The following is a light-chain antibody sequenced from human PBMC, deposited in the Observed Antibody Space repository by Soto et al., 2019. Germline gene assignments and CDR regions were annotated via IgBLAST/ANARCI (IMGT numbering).Light chain of an antibody. CDR2: DND. CDR3: ATWDTSLTAAV. V-gene: IGLV1-51*01. CDR1: SSNVENNY. Sequence: QSVLTQPPSVSATPGQKVTISCSGSSSNVENNYVSWYQQFPGTAPKFLIFDNDKRPSGVPDRFSASKSGTSATLAITGLQPGDEADYYCATWDTSLTAAVFGSGPKAAVL. J-gene: IGLJ1*01.